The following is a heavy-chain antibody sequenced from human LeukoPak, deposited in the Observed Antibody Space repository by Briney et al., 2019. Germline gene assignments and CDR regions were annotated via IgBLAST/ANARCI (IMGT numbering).Heavy chain of an antibody. V-gene: IGHV3-48*01. Sequence: GGSLRLSCAASGFTFSSYSMNWVRQAPGKGLEWVSYISSSSSTIYYADSVKGRFTISRDNAKNSLYLQMNSLRAEDTAVYYCARGRVITMVRGALVYWGQGTLVTVSS. J-gene: IGHJ4*02. CDR3: ARGRVITMVRGALVY. CDR2: ISSSSSTI. D-gene: IGHD3-10*01. CDR1: GFTFSSYS.